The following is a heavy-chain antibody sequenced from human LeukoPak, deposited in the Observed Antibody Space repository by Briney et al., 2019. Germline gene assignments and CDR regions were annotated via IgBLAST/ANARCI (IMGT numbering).Heavy chain of an antibody. CDR1: GYSFSSYA. CDR3: AREGDSGTYWGTYSRGLDV. Sequence: ASVKVSCKASGYSFSSYAMHWVRQAPGQRLEWMGRINGANGNTKYSQEFQGRITITRDTSATTAYMELSSLTFEDTAVYYCAREGDSGTYWGTYSRGLDVWGQGTTVTVSS. J-gene: IGHJ6*02. D-gene: IGHD1-26*01. V-gene: IGHV1-3*01. CDR2: INGANGNT.